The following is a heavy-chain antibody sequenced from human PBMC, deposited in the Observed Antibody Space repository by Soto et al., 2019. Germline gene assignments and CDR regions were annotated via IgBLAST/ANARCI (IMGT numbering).Heavy chain of an antibody. V-gene: IGHV3-21*01. Sequence: EVQLVESGGGLVKPGGSLRLSCAASGFTFSSYSMNWVRQAPGKGLEWVSSISSSSSYIYYADSVKGRFTISRDNAKNSLYLQMNSPRAEDTAVYYCAREGEDSYVSYYYYGMDVWGQGTTVTVSS. CDR2: ISSSSSYI. D-gene: IGHD5-18*01. J-gene: IGHJ6*02. CDR1: GFTFSSYS. CDR3: AREGEDSYVSYYYYGMDV.